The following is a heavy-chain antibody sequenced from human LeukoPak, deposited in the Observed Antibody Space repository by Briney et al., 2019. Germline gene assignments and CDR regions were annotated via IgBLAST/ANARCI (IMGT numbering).Heavy chain of an antibody. CDR2: IYYSGST. D-gene: IGHD6-13*01. CDR3: ARGSWYGFAY. V-gene: IGHV4-39*07. J-gene: IGHJ4*02. CDR1: GGSISSSSYY. Sequence: SETLSLTCTVSGGSISSSSYYWGWIRQPPGKGLEWIGSIYYSGSTYYNPSLKSRVTISVDTSKNQFSLKLSSVAAADTAVYYCARGSWYGFAYWGQGTLVTVSS.